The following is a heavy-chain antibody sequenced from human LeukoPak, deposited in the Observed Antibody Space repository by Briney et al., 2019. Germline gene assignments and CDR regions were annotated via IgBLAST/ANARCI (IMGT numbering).Heavy chain of an antibody. V-gene: IGHV4-39*07. J-gene: IGHJ3*02. Sequence: PSETLSLTCTVSGGSISSSSYYWGWIRQPPGKGLEWIGSIYYSGSTYYNPSLKSRVTISVDTSKNQFSLKLSSVTAADTAVYYCASRNRGYSYGMAGDAFDIWGQGTMVTVSS. D-gene: IGHD5-18*01. CDR3: ASRNRGYSYGMAGDAFDI. CDR2: IYYSGST. CDR1: GGSISSSSYY.